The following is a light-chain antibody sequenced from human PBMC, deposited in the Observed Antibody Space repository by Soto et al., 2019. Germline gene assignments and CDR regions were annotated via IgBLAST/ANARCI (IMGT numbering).Light chain of an antibody. Sequence: SSLAQPPPPSGAPWQTITLSFPGTSRYVGGYNYVSWYQQHPGKAPKLMIYEVSKRPSGVPDRFSGSKSGNTASLTVSWLQAEDEADYYCSSYAGSNNFVFGAGTKVTVL. CDR2: EVS. CDR3: SSYAGSNNFV. CDR1: SRYVGGYNY. J-gene: IGLJ1*01. V-gene: IGLV2-8*01.